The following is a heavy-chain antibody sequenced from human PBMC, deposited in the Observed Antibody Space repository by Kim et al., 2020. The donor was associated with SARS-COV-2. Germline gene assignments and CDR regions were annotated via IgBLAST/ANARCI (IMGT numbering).Heavy chain of an antibody. CDR3: ARGERWSSTVGFDI. Sequence: GGSLRLSCAASGFIVSSNQMSWVRQAPGKGLEWVSFIYSAGSTYYADSVKGRFTISRDNSKNTLYLQMNSLTAEDTAVYYCARGERWSSTVGFDIWGQGTMVTVS. V-gene: IGHV3-53*01. CDR2: IYSAGST. J-gene: IGHJ3*02. D-gene: IGHD1-26*01. CDR1: GFIVSSNQ.